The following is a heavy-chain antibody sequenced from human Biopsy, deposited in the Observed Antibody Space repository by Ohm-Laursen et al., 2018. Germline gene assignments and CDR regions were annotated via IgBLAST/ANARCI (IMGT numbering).Heavy chain of an antibody. CDR2: FYSSGSS. D-gene: IGHD5-18*01. CDR3: AKARTLDTAIDFDY. Sequence: SDTLSLTCTVSSGSISSYYWSWIRQPAGKGLEWIGRFYSSGSSSYNPSLKSRVTMSIDASMTQFSLKLTSVTAADTAVYYCAKARTLDTAIDFDYWGQGTLVTVSS. J-gene: IGHJ4*02. V-gene: IGHV4-4*07. CDR1: SGSISSYY.